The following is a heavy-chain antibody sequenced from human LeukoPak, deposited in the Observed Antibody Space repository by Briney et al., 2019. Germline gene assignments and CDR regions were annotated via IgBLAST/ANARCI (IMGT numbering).Heavy chain of an antibody. D-gene: IGHD2-15*01. CDR1: GGSFSGYY. CDR3: ARDCSGGSCYSE. Sequence: PSETLSLTCAVYGGSFSGYYWSWIRQPPGKGLEWIGEINHSGSTNYNPSLKSRVTISVDTSKNQFSLKLSSVTAADTAVYYCARDCSGGSCYSEWGQGTLVTVSS. J-gene: IGHJ4*02. V-gene: IGHV4-34*01. CDR2: INHSGST.